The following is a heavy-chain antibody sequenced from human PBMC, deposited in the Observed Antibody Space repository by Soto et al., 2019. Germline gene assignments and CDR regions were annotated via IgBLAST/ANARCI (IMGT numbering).Heavy chain of an antibody. CDR3: ARAGDTMVRGVIIMNYYGMDV. J-gene: IGHJ6*02. CDR2: IHHSGTT. Sequence: PEILSLTCTASGGSISGYYWGWIRQPPGPGLEWIGNIHHSGTTYYNPSLTSRVTISIDRSKNQFSLKLSSVTAADTAVYYCARAGDTMVRGVIIMNYYGMDVWGQGTTVTVSS. CDR1: GGSISGYY. V-gene: IGHV4-38-2*02. D-gene: IGHD3-10*01.